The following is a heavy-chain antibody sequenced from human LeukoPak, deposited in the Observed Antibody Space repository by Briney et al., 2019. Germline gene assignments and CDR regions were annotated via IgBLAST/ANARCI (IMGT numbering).Heavy chain of an antibody. CDR3: ARRYCSSTSCLIDY. D-gene: IGHD2-2*01. CDR2: IGSSSRYI. J-gene: IGHJ4*02. CDR1: GFTFSSYS. Sequence: GGSLRLSCAASGFTFSSYSMNWVRQAPGKGLEWVSSIGSSSRYIYYADSVKGRFTISRDNAKNSLYLQMNSLRAEDTAVYYCARRYCSSTSCLIDYWGQGTLVTVSS. V-gene: IGHV3-21*01.